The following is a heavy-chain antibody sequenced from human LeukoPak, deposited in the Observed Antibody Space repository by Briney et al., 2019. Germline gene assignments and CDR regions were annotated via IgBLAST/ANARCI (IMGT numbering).Heavy chain of an antibody. CDR3: ARNEEWWSPFDY. D-gene: IGHD2-15*01. CDR2: IIPIFGTA. V-gene: IGHV1-69*05. J-gene: IGHJ4*02. Sequence: SVKVSCKASGGTFSSYAISWVRQAPGQGLEWMGRIIPIFGTANYAQKFQGRVTITTDESTSTAYMELSSLRSEDTAVYYCARNEEWWSPFDYWGQGTLVTVSS. CDR1: GGTFSSYA.